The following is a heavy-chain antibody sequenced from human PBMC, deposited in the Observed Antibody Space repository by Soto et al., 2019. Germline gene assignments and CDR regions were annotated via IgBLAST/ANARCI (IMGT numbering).Heavy chain of an antibody. Sequence: QVQLVEAGGGVVQPGRSLRLSCEASGFTFNNYGMHWVRQAPGKGLEWVATISNDGSDKYYADSVKGRLTISRDNSKNTVYLPMNSLRAEETAVYYCAKDEGIAASHGIDWGQGTMVTVSS. D-gene: IGHD6-13*01. V-gene: IGHV3-30*18. CDR3: AKDEGIAASHGID. J-gene: IGHJ3*01. CDR1: GFTFNNYG. CDR2: ISNDGSDK.